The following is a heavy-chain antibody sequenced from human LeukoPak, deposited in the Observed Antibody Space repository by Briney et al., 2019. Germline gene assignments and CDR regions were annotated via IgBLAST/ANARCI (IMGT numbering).Heavy chain of an antibody. CDR3: ARERSSVTAYNWFDP. Sequence: GGSLRLSCAASGFTFSSYAMHWVRQAPGKGLEWVAVISYDGSNKYYADSVKGRFTISRDNSKNTLYLQMSSLRAEDTAVYYCARERSSVTAYNWFDPWGQGTLVTVSS. J-gene: IGHJ5*02. D-gene: IGHD2-21*02. CDR1: GFTFSSYA. CDR2: ISYDGSNK. V-gene: IGHV3-30*15.